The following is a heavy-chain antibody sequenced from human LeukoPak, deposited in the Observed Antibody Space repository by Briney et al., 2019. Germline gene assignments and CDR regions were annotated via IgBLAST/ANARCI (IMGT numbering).Heavy chain of an antibody. J-gene: IGHJ6*03. CDR1: GYTFPSYY. D-gene: IGHD3-10*01. CDR2: INPNSGGT. Sequence: ASVNVSCKASGYTFPSYYMHWVRQAPGQGLEWMGWINPNSGGTNYAQKFQGRVTMTRDTSISTAYMELSRLRSDDTAVYYCARARGYYGSGSYYNYYYYYMDVWGKGTTVTISS. CDR3: ARARGYYGSGSYYNYYYYYMDV. V-gene: IGHV1-2*02.